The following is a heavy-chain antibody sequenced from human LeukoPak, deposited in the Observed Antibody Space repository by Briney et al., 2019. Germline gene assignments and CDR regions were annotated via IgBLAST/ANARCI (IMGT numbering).Heavy chain of an antibody. Sequence: GGSLRLSCAASGFIFSRHWMTWVRQAPGKGLEWVANIKEDGTKKNYVDSVKGRFTISRDNAKNSLYLQMNSLRAEDTAVYYCATPPNYYDGSGYHQGGDWGQGTLVTVSS. CDR3: ATPPNYYDGSGYHQGGD. CDR1: GFIFSRHW. V-gene: IGHV3-7*03. D-gene: IGHD3-22*01. CDR2: IKEDGTKK. J-gene: IGHJ4*02.